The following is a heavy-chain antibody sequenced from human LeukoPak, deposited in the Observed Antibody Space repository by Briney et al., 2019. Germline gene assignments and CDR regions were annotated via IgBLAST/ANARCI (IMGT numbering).Heavy chain of an antibody. CDR2: ISYDGSNK. CDR3: ARGPVSYATAAAGY. CDR1: GFTFSSYA. D-gene: IGHD6-13*01. V-gene: IGHV3-30-3*01. Sequence: PGRSLRLSCAASGFTFSSYAMHWVRQAPGKGLEWVAVISYDGSNKYYADSVKGRFTISRDNSKNTLYLQVNSLRAEDTAVYYCARGPVSYATAAAGYWGQGTLVTVSS. J-gene: IGHJ4*02.